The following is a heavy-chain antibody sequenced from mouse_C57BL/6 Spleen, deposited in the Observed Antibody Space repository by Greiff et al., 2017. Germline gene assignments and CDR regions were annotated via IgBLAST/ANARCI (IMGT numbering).Heavy chain of an antibody. CDR1: GYTFTSYN. D-gene: IGHD1-1*01. V-gene: IGHV1-12*01. Sequence: QVQLQQSGAELVRPGASVKMSCTASGYTFTSYNMHWVKQTPSQGLEWIGAIYPGNGDTSYKQKFKGKATLTVDKSSSTAYMQLSSLTSEDSAVYVCARYYYGSSLDYWGQGTTLTVSS. J-gene: IGHJ2*01. CDR3: ARYYYGSSLDY. CDR2: IYPGNGDT.